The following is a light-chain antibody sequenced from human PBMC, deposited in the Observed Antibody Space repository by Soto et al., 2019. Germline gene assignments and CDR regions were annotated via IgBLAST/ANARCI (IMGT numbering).Light chain of an antibody. CDR2: SAS. CDR1: QGMSTY. V-gene: IGKV1-9*01. CDR3: QQLNGYQLA. Sequence: DIQLTXSXXXXXASVGDXVTITCRASQGMSTYLAWYQQKPGKVPKLLIRSASTLQSGVPPRFSGGGSGTEFTLTISTLQPDDSGIYYCQQLNGYQLAFGGGTNVEIK. J-gene: IGKJ4*01.